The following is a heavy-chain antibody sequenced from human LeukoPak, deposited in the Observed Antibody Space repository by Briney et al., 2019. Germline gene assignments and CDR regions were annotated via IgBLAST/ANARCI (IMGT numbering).Heavy chain of an antibody. CDR1: NYSFTNYY. J-gene: IGHJ4*02. V-gene: IGHV1-2*02. CDR2: ISPTSGGT. CDR3: ARAQRPPSYFFDF. D-gene: IGHD2-2*01. Sequence: ASVKVSCKTSNYSFTNYYIHWVRQAPGQGLEWMGWISPTSGGTNYAQKFQGRVSLTRDTSTGTAFLDLRRLASNDTATYYCARAQRPPSYFFDFWGQGTLVTVSS.